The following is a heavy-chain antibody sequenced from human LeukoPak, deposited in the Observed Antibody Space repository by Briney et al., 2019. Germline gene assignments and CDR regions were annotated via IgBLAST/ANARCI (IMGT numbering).Heavy chain of an antibody. J-gene: IGHJ4*02. CDR1: GFTVSSNY. Sequence: GGSLRLSCAASGFTVSSNYMSWVRQAPGKGLEWVSVIYSGGGTYYADSVKGRFTISRDNSKNTLYLQMNSLRAEDTAVYYCAREVGPYCSGGSCYPAVDYWGQGTLVTVSS. CDR2: IYSGGGT. V-gene: IGHV3-66*02. CDR3: AREVGPYCSGGSCYPAVDY. D-gene: IGHD2-15*01.